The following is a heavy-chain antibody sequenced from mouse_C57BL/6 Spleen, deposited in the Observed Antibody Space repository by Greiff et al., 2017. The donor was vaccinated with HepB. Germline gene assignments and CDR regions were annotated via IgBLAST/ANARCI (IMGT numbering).Heavy chain of an antibody. CDR2: INPYNGGT. D-gene: IGHD1-1*01. Sequence: VHVKQSGPVLVKPGASVKMSCKASGYTFTDYYMNWVKQSHGKSLEWIGVINPYNGGTSYNQKFKGKATLTVDKSSSTAYMELNSLTSEDSAVYYCARRRYGSSPWGYFDVWGTGTTVTVSS. V-gene: IGHV1-19*01. CDR3: ARRRYGSSPWGYFDV. J-gene: IGHJ1*03. CDR1: GYTFTDYY.